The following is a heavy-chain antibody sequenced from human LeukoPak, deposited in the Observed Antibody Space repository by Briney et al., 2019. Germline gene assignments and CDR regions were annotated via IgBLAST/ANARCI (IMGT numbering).Heavy chain of an antibody. CDR2: INPNSGGT. J-gene: IGHJ4*02. V-gene: IGHV1-2*02. Sequence: ASVKVSCKASGYTFTGYYIHWVRQAPGQGLEWIGWINPNSGGTNYAQKFQGRVTMTRDTSISTAYMELSRLRSDDTAVYYCARRTHGSSYTFDYWGQGTLVTVSS. D-gene: IGHD2-15*01. CDR3: ARRTHGSSYTFDY. CDR1: GYTFTGYY.